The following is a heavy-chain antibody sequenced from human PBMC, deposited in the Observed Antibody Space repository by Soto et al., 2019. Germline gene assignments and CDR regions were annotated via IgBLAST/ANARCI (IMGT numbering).Heavy chain of an antibody. D-gene: IGHD1-20*01. CDR3: AKDAVPYNGTWAWFDP. CDR2: IGGDGAT. J-gene: IGHJ5*02. V-gene: IGHV3-23*01. Sequence: EVQLLESGGALVQPGGSLRLSCAASGFTFSNYAMSWVRQAPGKGPEWVSSIGGDGATNYADSVKGRFTISRDNSKNTLDLQLDGLRGEDTAIYFCAKDAVPYNGTWAWFDPWGPGNLVTVSS. CDR1: GFTFSNYA.